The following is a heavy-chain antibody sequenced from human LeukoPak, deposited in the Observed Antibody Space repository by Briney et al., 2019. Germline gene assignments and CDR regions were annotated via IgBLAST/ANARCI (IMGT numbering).Heavy chain of an antibody. Sequence: GTSVKVSCKASGFAFTSSSMQWVRQARGQRLEWIGWTVVGSGDTNYAQKFQERVTITRDMSTRTAYMELSSLRSEDTAVYYCAAGLYHYYDSSGYYPWGQGTLVTVSS. D-gene: IGHD3-22*01. V-gene: IGHV1-58*02. CDR2: TVVGSGDT. CDR1: GFAFTSSS. CDR3: AAGLYHYYDSSGYYP. J-gene: IGHJ5*02.